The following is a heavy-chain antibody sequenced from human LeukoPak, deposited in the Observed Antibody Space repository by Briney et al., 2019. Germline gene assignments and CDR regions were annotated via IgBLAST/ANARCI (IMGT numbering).Heavy chain of an antibody. CDR1: GYTFTGYY. CDR2: ISASSGNR. J-gene: IGHJ4*02. CDR3: ARSSQEEAIVRPSDY. V-gene: IGHV1-18*04. Sequence: ASVKVSCKASGYTFTGYYMHWVRQAPGQGLEWMGWISASSGNRNYAQKLQGRVTMTTDTSTTTAYMELRNLRSDDTAVYYCARSSQEEAIVRPSDYWGQGTPVTVSS. D-gene: IGHD2-15*01.